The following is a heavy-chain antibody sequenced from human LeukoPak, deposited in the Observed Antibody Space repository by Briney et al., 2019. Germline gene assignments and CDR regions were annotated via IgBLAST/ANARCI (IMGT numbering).Heavy chain of an antibody. CDR1: GGSFSGYY. J-gene: IGHJ5*02. CDR3: ARRSSGWYGHWYDP. D-gene: IGHD6-19*01. CDR2: INHSGST. Sequence: NPSETLSLTCAVYGGSFSGYYWSWIRQPPGKGLEWIGEINHSGSTNYNPSLKSRVTISVDTSKNQFSLNLSSVTAADTAVYYCARRSSGWYGHWYDPWGQGTLVTVSS. V-gene: IGHV4-34*01.